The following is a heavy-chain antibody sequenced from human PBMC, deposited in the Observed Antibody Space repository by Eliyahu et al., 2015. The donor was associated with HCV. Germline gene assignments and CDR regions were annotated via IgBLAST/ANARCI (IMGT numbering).Heavy chain of an antibody. CDR1: GYTFARYV. J-gene: IGHJ5*01. Sequence: QVQLVQSGAEVKKPGASVKVSCKASGYTFARYVVHWVRQPPGQRPEWMGWTNTDNGNTIYSENFQGRVTITWDTSATTAYMELSSLRSEDTAVYYCARDRVVASRSPWFDSWGQGTLVTVSS. CDR2: TNTDNGNT. D-gene: IGHD2-15*01. V-gene: IGHV1-3*04. CDR3: ARDRVVASRSPWFDS.